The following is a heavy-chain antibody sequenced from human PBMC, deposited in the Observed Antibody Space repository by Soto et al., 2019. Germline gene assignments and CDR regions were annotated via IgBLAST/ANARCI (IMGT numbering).Heavy chain of an antibody. J-gene: IGHJ4*02. CDR2: ISSSSSYI. CDR1: GFTFSSYS. Sequence: GGSLRLSCAASGFTFSSYSMNWVRQAPGKGLEWVSSISSSSSYIYYADSVKGRFTISRDNAKNSLYLQMNSLRAEDTAVYYCARGTGSSGYDPDWVDYWGQGTLVTVAS. V-gene: IGHV3-21*01. CDR3: ARGTGSSGYDPDWVDY. D-gene: IGHD5-12*01.